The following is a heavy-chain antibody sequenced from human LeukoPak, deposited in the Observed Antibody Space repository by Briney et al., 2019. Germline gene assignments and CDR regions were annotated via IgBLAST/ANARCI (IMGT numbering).Heavy chain of an antibody. D-gene: IGHD2-2*02. CDR3: TTSVYLFFGY. J-gene: IGHJ4*02. CDR2: IRSRDGTT. V-gene: IGHV3-49*04. CDR1: GFTFGDYS. Sequence: GGSLRLSCTASGFTFGDYSMNWVRQAPGKGREWVGFIRSRDGTTEYAASVRGRFTISRDDSKNTLYLKMSSLKTEYTAVYYCTTSVYLFFGYWGQGTLVTVSS.